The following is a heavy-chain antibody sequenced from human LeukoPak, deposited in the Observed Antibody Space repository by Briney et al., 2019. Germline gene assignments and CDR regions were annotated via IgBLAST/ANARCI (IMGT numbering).Heavy chain of an antibody. CDR3: APDSGDYFSGPKYFQH. D-gene: IGHD4-17*01. CDR1: GYTFTSYG. CDR2: ISAYNGNT. V-gene: IGHV1-18*01. J-gene: IGHJ1*01. Sequence: ASVKVSCKASGYTFTSYGISWVRQAPGQGLEWMGWISAYNGNTNYAQKLQGRVTMTTDTSTSTAYMELRSLRSDDTAVYYCAPDSGDYFSGPKYFQHWGQGTLVTVSS.